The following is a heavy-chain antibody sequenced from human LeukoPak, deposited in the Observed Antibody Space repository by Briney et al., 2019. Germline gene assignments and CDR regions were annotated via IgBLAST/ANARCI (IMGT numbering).Heavy chain of an antibody. CDR3: GTLLSNGPFDY. V-gene: IGHV1-2*02. CDR1: GYTFTGYY. CDR2: IYPNTGAT. J-gene: IGHJ4*02. Sequence: GASVKVSCKASGYTFTGYYMHWVRQAPGQGPEWMGYIYPNTGATKHAQKFQGRVTMTRDTSISTAYMELSGLRSDDTAVYYCGTLLSNGPFDYWGQGSLVTVSS.